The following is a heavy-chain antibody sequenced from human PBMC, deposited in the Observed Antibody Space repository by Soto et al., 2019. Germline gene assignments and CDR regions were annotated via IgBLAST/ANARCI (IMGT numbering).Heavy chain of an antibody. CDR1: GGTFSSYT. CDR2: IIPILGIA. J-gene: IGHJ2*01. V-gene: IGHV1-69*02. D-gene: IGHD4-17*01. Sequence: QVQLVQSGAEVKKPGSSVKVSCKASGGTFSSYTISWVRQAPGQGLEWMGRIIPILGIANYAQKFQGRVRITADKSTSTAYMELSSLRSEDTAVYYCARGGDYGDYLPGLWGRGTLVTVSS. CDR3: ARGGDYGDYLPGL.